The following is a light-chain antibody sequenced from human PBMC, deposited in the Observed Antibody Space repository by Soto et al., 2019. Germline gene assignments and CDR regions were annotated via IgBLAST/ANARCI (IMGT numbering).Light chain of an antibody. CDR3: QQYYSTPPYT. Sequence: DIVMTQSPDSLAVSLGERATINCKSSQSVLYSSNNKNYLAWYRQKPGQRPKLLIYWASIRESGVPDRISGSGSGTDFTLTISSLQAEDVAVYYCQQYYSTPPYTFGQGTKLEIK. CDR1: QSVLYSSNNKNY. J-gene: IGKJ2*01. CDR2: WAS. V-gene: IGKV4-1*01.